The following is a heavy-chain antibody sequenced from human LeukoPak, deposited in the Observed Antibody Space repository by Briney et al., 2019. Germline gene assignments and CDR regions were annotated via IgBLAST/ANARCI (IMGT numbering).Heavy chain of an antibody. Sequence: GGSLRLSCAASGFAFSSYSMNWVRQAPGKGLEWVSSISSSSSYIYYAGSVKGRFTISRDNAKNSLYLQMNSLRAEDTAVYYCARDVQKSWRYSSGFNWFDPWGQGTLVTVSS. CDR2: ISSSSSYI. CDR1: GFAFSSYS. V-gene: IGHV3-21*01. D-gene: IGHD6-19*01. J-gene: IGHJ5*02. CDR3: ARDVQKSWRYSSGFNWFDP.